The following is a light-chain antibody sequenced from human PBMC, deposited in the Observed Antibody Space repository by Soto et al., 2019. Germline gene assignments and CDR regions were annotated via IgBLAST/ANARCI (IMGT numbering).Light chain of an antibody. CDR2: EVS. Sequence: QSVLTQPASVSGSPGQSITISCPGTSSDVGGYNYVSWYQQHPGKAPKRMIYEVSNRPSGVSNRFSGSKSGNTASLTISGLQAEDEADYYCSSYTSSSTWVFGGGTKLTVL. CDR1: SSDVGGYNY. CDR3: SSYTSSSTWV. J-gene: IGLJ3*02. V-gene: IGLV2-14*01.